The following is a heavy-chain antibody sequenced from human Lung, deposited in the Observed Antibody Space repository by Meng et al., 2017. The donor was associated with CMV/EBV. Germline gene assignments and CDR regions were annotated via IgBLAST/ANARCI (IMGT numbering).Heavy chain of an antibody. Sequence: GGSLRLSCAASGFSFNRFSMHWVRQGPGKGLEWVAIVSYDGSQKYYADSVKGRFTISRDNYKNTVYLQMNSLRAEDTATFYCVRSYNNNWHTFDFWSQGAVVTVSS. D-gene: IGHD1-14*01. CDR3: VRSYNNNWHTFDF. CDR1: GFSFNRFS. CDR2: VSYDGSQK. V-gene: IGHV3-30*14. J-gene: IGHJ4*02.